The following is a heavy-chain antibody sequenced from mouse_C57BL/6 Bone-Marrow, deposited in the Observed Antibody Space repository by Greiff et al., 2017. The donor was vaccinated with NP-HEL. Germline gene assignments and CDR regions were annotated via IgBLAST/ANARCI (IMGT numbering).Heavy chain of an antibody. CDR3: YSLCAY. V-gene: IGHV6-6*01. J-gene: IGHJ3*01. CDR2: ISNKANNHAT. Sequence: VKLVASGGGLVQPGGSMKLSCAASGFTFRDAWLDWVRPSPEKGLEWVAEISNKANNHATYSAESVKGRFTISRDESKRSVYLQMNSVRAEDTGIYYGYSLCAYWGQGTLVTVSA. D-gene: IGHD2-12*01. CDR1: GFTFRDAW.